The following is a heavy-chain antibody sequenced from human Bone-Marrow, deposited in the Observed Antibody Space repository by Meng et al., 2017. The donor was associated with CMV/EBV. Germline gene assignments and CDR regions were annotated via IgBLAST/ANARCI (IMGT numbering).Heavy chain of an antibody. V-gene: IGHV4-61*01. CDR3: VGENYVGPYFEY. J-gene: IGHJ4*02. CDR1: GGSVNSGNSY. D-gene: IGHD1-7*01. CDR2: IYYSGST. Sequence: SETLSLTCTVSGGSVNSGNSYWSWILQPPGKGLEWMGYIYYSGSTNYNPSLKSRFAMSIDTSMNQFSLKLSSVTAADSTVYYCVGENYVGPYFEYWGQGTLVTVSS.